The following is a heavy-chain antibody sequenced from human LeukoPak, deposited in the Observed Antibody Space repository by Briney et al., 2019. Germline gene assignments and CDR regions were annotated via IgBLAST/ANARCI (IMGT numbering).Heavy chain of an antibody. CDR3: AKDILDVVVVAATLLISGFDY. CDR2: ISYDGSNK. J-gene: IGHJ4*02. V-gene: IGHV3-30*18. Sequence: GGSLRLSCAASGFTFSSYGMHWVRQAPGKGLEWVAVISYDGSNKYYADSVKGRFTISRDNSKNTLYLQMNGLRAEDTAVYYCAKDILDVVVVAATLLISGFDYWGQGTLVTVSS. CDR1: GFTFSSYG. D-gene: IGHD2-15*01.